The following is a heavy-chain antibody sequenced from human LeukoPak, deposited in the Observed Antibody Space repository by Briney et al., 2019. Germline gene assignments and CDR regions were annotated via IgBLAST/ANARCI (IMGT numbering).Heavy chain of an antibody. D-gene: IGHD3-10*01. CDR3: ARGLVRGVISRSNYFDY. J-gene: IGHJ4*02. V-gene: IGHV1-69*13. Sequence: ASVKVSCKASGYTFTSYGISWVRQAPGQGLEWMGGIIPIFGTANYAQKFQGRVTITADESTSTAYMELSSLRSEDTAVYYCARGLVRGVISRSNYFDYWGQGTLVTVSS. CDR1: GYTFTSYG. CDR2: IIPIFGTA.